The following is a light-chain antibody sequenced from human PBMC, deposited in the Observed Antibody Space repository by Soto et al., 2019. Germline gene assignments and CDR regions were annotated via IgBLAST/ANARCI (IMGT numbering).Light chain of an antibody. CDR1: QSVSSSY. CDR2: GAS. J-gene: IGKJ3*01. Sequence: EIVLTQSPGTLSLSPEQRATLSCRASQSVSSSYLAWYQQKPGQAPRLLIYGASSRATGIPDRFSGSGSGTDFTLTISRLEPQDFAVYYCQQYGDSPLTFGPGTTVDIK. V-gene: IGKV3-20*01. CDR3: QQYGDSPLT.